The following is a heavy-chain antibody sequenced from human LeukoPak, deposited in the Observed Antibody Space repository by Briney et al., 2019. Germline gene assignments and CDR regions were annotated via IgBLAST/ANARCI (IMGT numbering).Heavy chain of an antibody. CDR2: ISGSGGST. V-gene: IGHV3-23*01. CDR1: GFTFSSNA. Sequence: PGGSLRLSCAASGFTFSSNAMSWVRQAPGKGLEWVSVISGSGGSTYYADSVKGRFTISRDNSKNTLFLHMNSLRAEDTAVYYCAKDFGRITLVRGVIRASGLDSWGQGTLVTVSS. J-gene: IGHJ5*01. CDR3: AKDFGRITLVRGVIRASGLDS. D-gene: IGHD3-10*01.